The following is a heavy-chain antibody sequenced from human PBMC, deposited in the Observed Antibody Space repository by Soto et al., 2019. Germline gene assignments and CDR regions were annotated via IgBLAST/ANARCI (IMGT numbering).Heavy chain of an antibody. V-gene: IGHV1-46*01. Sequence: GASVKVSCKASGYSFTAYFMHWVRQAPGQGLEWMGIVHPSGGNTNYAQKFQGRVTMTWDTSTTTVYMELSSLRSDDTAVYYCARAPYSSSSFFFDYWGQGTPVTAPQ. J-gene: IGHJ4*02. CDR1: GYSFTAYF. D-gene: IGHD6-6*01. CDR3: ARAPYSSSSFFFDY. CDR2: VHPSGGNT.